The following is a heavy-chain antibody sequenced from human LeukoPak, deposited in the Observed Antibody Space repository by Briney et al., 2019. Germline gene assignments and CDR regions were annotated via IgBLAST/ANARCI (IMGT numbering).Heavy chain of an antibody. CDR3: AREATVTTYFDY. J-gene: IGHJ4*02. D-gene: IGHD4-17*01. Sequence: GGSLRLSCAASGFTFSSYAMHWVRQAPGKGLKWVAVISYDGSNKYYADSVKGRFTISRDNSKNTLYLQMNSLRAEDTAVYYCAREATVTTYFDYWGQGTLVTVSS. V-gene: IGHV3-30*04. CDR1: GFTFSSYA. CDR2: ISYDGSNK.